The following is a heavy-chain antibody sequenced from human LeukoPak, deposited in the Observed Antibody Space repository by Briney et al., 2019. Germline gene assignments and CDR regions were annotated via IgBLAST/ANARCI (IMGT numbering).Heavy chain of an antibody. CDR3: ASDPIAVAGIH. V-gene: IGHV4-39*01. CDR1: GGSISSSSYY. Sequence: PSETLSLTCTVSGGSISSSSYYRGWIRQPPGKGLEWIGSIYYSGSTYYNPSLKSRVTISVDTSKNQFSLKLSSVTAADTAVYYCASDPIAVAGIHWGQGTLVTVSS. J-gene: IGHJ4*02. CDR2: IYYSGST. D-gene: IGHD6-19*01.